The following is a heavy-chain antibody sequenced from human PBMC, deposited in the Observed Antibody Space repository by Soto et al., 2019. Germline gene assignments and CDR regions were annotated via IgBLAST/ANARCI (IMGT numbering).Heavy chain of an antibody. V-gene: IGHV3-23*01. J-gene: IGHJ3*02. CDR2: IRGSGGST. D-gene: IGHD6-19*01. CDR3: AKDRWTAVAGTFAFDI. CDR1: GFTFSSYA. Sequence: GGSLRLSCAASGFTFSSYAMSWVRQAPGKGLEWVSVIRGSGGSTYYADSVKGRFTISRDNSKNTLYLQMNSLRAEDTAVYYCAKDRWTAVAGTFAFDIWGQGTMVTVSS.